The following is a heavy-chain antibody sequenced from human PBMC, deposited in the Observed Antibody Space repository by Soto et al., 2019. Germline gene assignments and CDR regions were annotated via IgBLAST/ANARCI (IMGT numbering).Heavy chain of an antibody. Sequence: QVQLVQSGAEVKKPGASVTVSCKASGYTFTSYYIHWVRQAPGQGLEWMGIINPSGGSTSYAQKFQGRVTMNRDRSTSTVYMEVSGLRSEDTAVYYCARDQEPSTLYYDYYYMDVWGEGTTVTVSS. V-gene: IGHV1-46*03. J-gene: IGHJ6*03. CDR3: ARDQEPSTLYYDYYYMDV. CDR1: GYTFTSYY. CDR2: INPSGGST.